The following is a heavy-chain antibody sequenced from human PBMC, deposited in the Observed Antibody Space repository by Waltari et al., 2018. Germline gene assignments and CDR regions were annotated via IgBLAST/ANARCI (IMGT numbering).Heavy chain of an antibody. V-gene: IGHV4-39*01. D-gene: IGHD6-19*01. J-gene: IGHJ4*02. CDR2: SHYTGSA. CDR3: ARRGSSGWFMDY. CDR1: GGSIRTSSYY. Sequence: QLQLEESGPGLVKPSETLSITCTVSGGSIRTSSYYWGWVRQPPGKRLEWIGNSHYTGSAHYNPSLRSRVTISVDTSRNQFFLELSSVTATDTAVYYCARRGSSGWFMDYWGQGTLVIVSS.